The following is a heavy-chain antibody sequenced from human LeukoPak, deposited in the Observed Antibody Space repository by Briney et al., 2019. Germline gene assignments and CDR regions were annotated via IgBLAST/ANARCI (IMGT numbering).Heavy chain of an antibody. J-gene: IGHJ4*02. V-gene: IGHV3-9*01. CDR2: ISWNSASV. Sequence: GRSLRLSCEASGFTFHDYGMHWVRQAPGKGLEWVSTISWNSASVGYVDSVKGRFTISRDNAKKTLYLQMNSLRPEDTALYYCAKDYGYSSSWYDYWGQGTLVTVSS. CDR3: AKDYGYSSSWYDY. D-gene: IGHD6-13*01. CDR1: GFTFHDYG.